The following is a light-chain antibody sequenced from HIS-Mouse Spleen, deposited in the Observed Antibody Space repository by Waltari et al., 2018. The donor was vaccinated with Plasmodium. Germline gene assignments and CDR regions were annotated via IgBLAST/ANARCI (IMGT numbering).Light chain of an antibody. Sequence: DIQMTQSPSSLSASVGDRVTITCQASQDISNYLNWYQQKPGKAPKLLIYDASNLETGVPSRFSGSGSVTDFTFTISSLQPEDIATYYCQQYVNLPYTFGQGTKLEIK. V-gene: IGKV1-33*01. CDR1: QDISNY. CDR2: DAS. CDR3: QQYVNLPYT. J-gene: IGKJ2*01.